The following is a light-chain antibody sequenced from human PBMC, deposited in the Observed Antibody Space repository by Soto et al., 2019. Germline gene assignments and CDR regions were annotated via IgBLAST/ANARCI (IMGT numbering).Light chain of an antibody. CDR2: GAS. Sequence: EIVMTQSPVTLSVSPGDRATLSCRASQNINTKLAWYQQMPGQAPRLLIHGASTRATGIPARFSGSGSGTEFTLTISSPQSEDFAVYYCQQYNNWPPLTFGGGTKVDI. CDR3: QQYNNWPPLT. V-gene: IGKV3-15*01. CDR1: QNINTK. J-gene: IGKJ4*01.